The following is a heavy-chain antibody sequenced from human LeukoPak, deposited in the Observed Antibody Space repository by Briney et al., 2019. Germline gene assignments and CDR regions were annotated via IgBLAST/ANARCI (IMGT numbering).Heavy chain of an antibody. CDR3: ARDLWFGEFFI. J-gene: IGHJ3*02. D-gene: IGHD3-10*01. V-gene: IGHV4-4*02. CDR2: IYHSGST. Sequence: SETLSLTCAVSGGSITSTNWWSWVRPPPGKGLEWIGEIYHSGSTNYNPSLKSRVTISVDKSKNQFSLKLSSVAAADTAVYYCARDLWFGEFFIWGQGTMVSVSS. CDR1: GGSITSTNW.